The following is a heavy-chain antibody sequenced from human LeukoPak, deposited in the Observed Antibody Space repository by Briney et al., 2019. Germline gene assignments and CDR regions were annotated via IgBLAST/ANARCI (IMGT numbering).Heavy chain of an antibody. Sequence: SQTLSLTCTVSGGSISSGGYYWSWIRQHPGKGLEWIGYIYYSGSTYYNPSLKSRVTISVDTSKNQFSLKLSSVTAADTAVYYSAREGAYRSSSADYWGQGTLVTVSS. CDR1: GGSISSGGYY. D-gene: IGHD6-13*01. CDR2: IYYSGST. CDR3: AREGAYRSSSADY. J-gene: IGHJ4*02. V-gene: IGHV4-31*03.